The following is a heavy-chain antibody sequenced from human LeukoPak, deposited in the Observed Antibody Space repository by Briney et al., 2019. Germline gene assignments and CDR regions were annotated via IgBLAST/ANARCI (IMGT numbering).Heavy chain of an antibody. CDR3: ARDFYCSRTSCYAPSFDY. J-gene: IGHJ4*02. CDR2: VYSGGNT. V-gene: IGHV3-66*01. CDR1: GFTVSSNY. Sequence: PGGSLRLSCAVSGFTVSSNYMNWVRQAPGKGLEWVSIVYSGGNTYYADSVKGRFTISRDNPKNTLYLQMNSLRAEDTAVYYCARDFYCSRTSCYAPSFDYWGQGTLVTVSS. D-gene: IGHD2-2*01.